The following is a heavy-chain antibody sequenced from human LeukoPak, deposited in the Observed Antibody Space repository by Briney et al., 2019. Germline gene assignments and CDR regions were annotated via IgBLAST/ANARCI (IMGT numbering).Heavy chain of an antibody. D-gene: IGHD6-13*01. V-gene: IGHV4-61*08. CDR2: IYVRGST. CDR1: GGSISSGGYY. Sequence: SETLSLTCAVSGGSISSGGYYWSWIRQPPGKGLEWIGYIYVRGSTNYNPSLKSRVTISVDTSKNQFSLKLSSVTAADTAVYYCAREFRVAADEYYYYYYGMDVWGQGTTVTVSS. J-gene: IGHJ6*02. CDR3: AREFRVAADEYYYYYYGMDV.